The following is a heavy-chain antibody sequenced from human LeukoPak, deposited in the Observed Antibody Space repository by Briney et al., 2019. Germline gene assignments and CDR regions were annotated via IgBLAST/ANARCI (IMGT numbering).Heavy chain of an antibody. Sequence: GASVKVSCKASGYTFTSYAMHWVRQAPGQGLEWMGWINPNSGGTNYAQKFQGRVTMTRDTSISTAYMELSRLRSDDTAVYYCARGAYYYDSSGYYYNWFDPWGQGTLVTVSS. CDR2: INPNSGGT. J-gene: IGHJ5*02. D-gene: IGHD3-22*01. CDR3: ARGAYYYDSSGYYYNWFDP. CDR1: GYTFTSYA. V-gene: IGHV1-2*02.